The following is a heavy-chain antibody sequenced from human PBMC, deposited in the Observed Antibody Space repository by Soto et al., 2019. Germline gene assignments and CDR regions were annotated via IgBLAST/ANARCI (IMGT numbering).Heavy chain of an antibody. J-gene: IGHJ4*02. CDR2: IYYSGST. CDR1: GGSISSGGYS. Sequence: PSETLSLTCAVSGGSISSGGYSWSWIRQPPGKGLEWIGYIYYSGSTYYNPSLKSRVTISVDRPKNQFSLKLSSVTAADALLYYCAKNWNWGSLVHWGQGTLVTVSS. V-gene: IGHV4-30-2*01. CDR3: AKNWNWGSLVH. D-gene: IGHD7-27*01.